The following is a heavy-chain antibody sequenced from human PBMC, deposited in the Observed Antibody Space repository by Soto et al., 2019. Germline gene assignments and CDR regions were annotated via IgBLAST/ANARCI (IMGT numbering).Heavy chain of an antibody. Sequence: QVQLVQSGAEVKKPGSSVKVSCKASGGTFSSYAISWVRQAPGQVLEWMGGIIPIFGTANYAQKFQGRVTIAADESTSTAYMELSSLRTEDTAVYSCARAKVGATTTNYFDYWGQGTLVTVSS. V-gene: IGHV1-69*12. CDR3: ARAKVGATTTNYFDY. J-gene: IGHJ4*02. CDR1: GGTFSSYA. CDR2: IIPIFGTA. D-gene: IGHD1-26*01.